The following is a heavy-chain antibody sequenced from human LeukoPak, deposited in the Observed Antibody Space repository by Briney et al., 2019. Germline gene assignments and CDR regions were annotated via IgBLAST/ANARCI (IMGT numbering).Heavy chain of an antibody. Sequence: SETLSLTCTVSGGSISSGDYYWSWIRQPPGNGLEWIGYIYYSGSTYYNPSLKSRVTISVDTSKNQFSLKLSSVTAADTAVYYCATRRSTVWWLIDYWGQGTLVAVSS. CDR3: ATRRSTVWWLIDY. CDR2: IYYSGST. D-gene: IGHD5-12*01. V-gene: IGHV4-30-4*08. CDR1: GGSISSGDYY. J-gene: IGHJ4*02.